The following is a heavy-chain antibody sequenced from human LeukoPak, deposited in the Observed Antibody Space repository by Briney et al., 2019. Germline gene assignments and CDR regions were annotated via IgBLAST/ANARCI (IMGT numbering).Heavy chain of an antibody. V-gene: IGHV3-74*01. Sequence: GGSLRLSCAASGFTFSSYWMHWVRQAPGKGLVWVSRINSDGSSTSYADSVKGRFTISRDNAKNTLYLQMNSLRAEDTAVYYCAREPSGYSSGSGGDYWGQGTLVTVSS. D-gene: IGHD5-18*01. CDR1: GFTFSSYW. J-gene: IGHJ4*02. CDR3: AREPSGYSSGSGGDY. CDR2: INSDGSST.